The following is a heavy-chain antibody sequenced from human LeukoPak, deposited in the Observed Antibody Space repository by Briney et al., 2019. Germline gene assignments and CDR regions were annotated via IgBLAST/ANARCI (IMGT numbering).Heavy chain of an antibody. CDR3: AKDLAGLQWLAPYFDY. CDR2: ISYHGSDT. V-gene: IGHV3-30*18. Sequence: GRSLRLSCAASGFTFSSYGMHWVRQAPGKGLEWVAVISYHGSDTFYADSVKGRFTISRDNSKNTLYLQMNSLRVEDTAVYYCAKDLAGLQWLAPYFDYWGQGTLVTVSS. CDR1: GFTFSSYG. D-gene: IGHD6-19*01. J-gene: IGHJ4*02.